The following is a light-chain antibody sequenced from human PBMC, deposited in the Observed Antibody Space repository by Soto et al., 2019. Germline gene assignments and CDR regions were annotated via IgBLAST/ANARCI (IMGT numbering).Light chain of an antibody. CDR2: KVS. V-gene: IGKV2-30*01. J-gene: IGKJ2*01. CDR1: QSLLYSDGNTH. Sequence: DVVMTQSPLSLPVTLGQPASISCRSSQSLLYSDGNTHLNWFHQSPSQSPRRLIYKVSNRDSGGPDRFSGSGSGTDFTLKISRVGAEDVWVYYCMQGTRWRPYTFGQGTKLEIK. CDR3: MQGTRWRPYT.